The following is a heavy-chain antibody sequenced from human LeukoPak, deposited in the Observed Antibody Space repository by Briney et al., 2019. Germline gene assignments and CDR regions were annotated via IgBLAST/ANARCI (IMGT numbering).Heavy chain of an antibody. CDR3: ARSYCSNGNCYRYFDY. V-gene: IGHV3-21*01. J-gene: IGHJ4*02. D-gene: IGHD2-15*01. CDR2: INIGSSHM. Sequence: KPGGSLRLSCAASGFTFSSYSMSWVRQAPGKGLEWVSSINIGSSHMYYADSLKGRFTISRDNAENSLYLQMNSLRAEDTAVYYCARSYCSNGNCYRYFDYWGQGTLVTVSS. CDR1: GFTFSSYS.